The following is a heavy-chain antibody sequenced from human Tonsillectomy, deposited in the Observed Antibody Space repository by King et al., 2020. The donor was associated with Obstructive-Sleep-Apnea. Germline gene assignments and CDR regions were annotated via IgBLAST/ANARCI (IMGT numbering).Heavy chain of an antibody. V-gene: IGHV3-30*03. CDR1: GFTFSSYG. CDR3: ARGGEGLRYFDWLFETPWFDY. J-gene: IGHJ4*02. Sequence: VQLVESGGGVVQPGRSLRLSCAASGFTFSSYGMHWVRQAPGKGLEWVAVISYDGSNKYYADSVKGRFTFSRDNSKNTLYLQMNSLIAEDTAVYFFARGGEGLRYFDWLFETPWFDYWGQGTQVTVSA. D-gene: IGHD3-9*01. CDR2: ISYDGSNK.